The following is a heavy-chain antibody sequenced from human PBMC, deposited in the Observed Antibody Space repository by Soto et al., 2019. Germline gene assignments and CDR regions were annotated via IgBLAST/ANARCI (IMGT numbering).Heavy chain of an antibody. CDR1: GFTFSSYA. V-gene: IGHV3-30-3*01. Sequence: QVQLVESGGGVVQPGRSLRLSCAASGFTFSSYAMHWVRQAPGKGLEWVAVISYDGSNKYYADSVKGRFTISRDNSKNTLYLQMNSLRAEDTAVYYCARVNMFRGDHGPAHWGQGTLVTVSS. CDR3: ARVNMFRGDHGPAH. D-gene: IGHD3-10*01. CDR2: ISYDGSNK. J-gene: IGHJ1*01.